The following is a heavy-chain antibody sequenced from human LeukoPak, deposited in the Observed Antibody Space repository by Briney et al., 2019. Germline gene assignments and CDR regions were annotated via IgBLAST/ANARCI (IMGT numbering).Heavy chain of an antibody. CDR1: GFTFSSYE. J-gene: IGHJ6*03. CDR2: ISSSGGST. D-gene: IGHD6-13*01. V-gene: IGHV3-23*01. CDR3: ANLRSGYSSSWSYYYYYYMDV. Sequence: GGSLRLSCAVSGFTFSSYEMNWVRQAPGKGLEWVSYISSSGGSTYYADSVKGRFTISRDNSKNTLYLQMNSLRAEDTAVYYCANLRSGYSSSWSYYYYYYMDVWGKGTTVTVSS.